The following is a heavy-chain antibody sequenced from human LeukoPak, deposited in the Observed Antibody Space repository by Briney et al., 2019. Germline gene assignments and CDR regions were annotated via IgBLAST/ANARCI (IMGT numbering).Heavy chain of an antibody. CDR3: AACPKVDYDFWSGNAFDI. V-gene: IGHV1-2*02. CDR2: INPNSGGT. J-gene: IGHJ3*02. Sequence: GASVKVSCKASGYTFTGYYMHWVRQAPGQGLEWMGWINPNSGGTNYAQKFQGRVTMTRDTSISTAYMELSRLRSDDTAVYYCAACPKVDYDFWSGNAFDIWGQGTMVTVSS. CDR1: GYTFTGYY. D-gene: IGHD3-3*01.